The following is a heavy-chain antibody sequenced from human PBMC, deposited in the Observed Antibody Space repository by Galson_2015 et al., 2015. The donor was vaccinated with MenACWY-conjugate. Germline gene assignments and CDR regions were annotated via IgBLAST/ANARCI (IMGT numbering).Heavy chain of an antibody. CDR2: ISGYNGNT. Sequence: QSGAEVKKPGASVKVSCKASGYTFNSYGISWVRQAPGQGLEWMGGISGYNGNTNYAQKFQGRVTMTTETSTSTVYMELRSLRFDDTAVYFCARFGGTNYFDYWGQGTLVIVSS. D-gene: IGHD3-10*01. CDR1: GYTFNSYG. J-gene: IGHJ4*02. CDR3: ARFGGTNYFDY. V-gene: IGHV1-18*01.